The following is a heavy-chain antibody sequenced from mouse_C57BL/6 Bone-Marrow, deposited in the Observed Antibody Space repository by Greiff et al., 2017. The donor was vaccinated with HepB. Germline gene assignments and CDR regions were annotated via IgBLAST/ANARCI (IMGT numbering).Heavy chain of an antibody. CDR1: GFTFSDYY. D-gene: IGHD2-1*01. Sequence: EVMLVESEGGLVQPGSSMKLSCTASGFTFSDYYMAWVRQVPEKGLEWVANINYDGSSTYYLDSLKSRFIISRDNAKNILYLQMSSLKSEDTATYYCARDVSYGNWYFDVWGTGTTVTVSS. CDR3: ARDVSYGNWYFDV. V-gene: IGHV5-16*01. CDR2: INYDGSST. J-gene: IGHJ1*03.